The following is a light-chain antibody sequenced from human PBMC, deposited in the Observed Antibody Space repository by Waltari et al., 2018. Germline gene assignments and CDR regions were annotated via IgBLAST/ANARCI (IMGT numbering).Light chain of an antibody. J-gene: IGLJ2*01. Sequence: QSVLTQPPSASGTPGQRVPIPCSGSISNLGSNYVYWYQQLPGTAPKLLIYRNNQRPSGVPDRFSGSKSGTSASLAISGLRSEDEADYYCAAWDDSLSGPVFGGGTKLTVL. CDR1: ISNLGSNY. CDR3: AAWDDSLSGPV. V-gene: IGLV1-47*01. CDR2: RNN.